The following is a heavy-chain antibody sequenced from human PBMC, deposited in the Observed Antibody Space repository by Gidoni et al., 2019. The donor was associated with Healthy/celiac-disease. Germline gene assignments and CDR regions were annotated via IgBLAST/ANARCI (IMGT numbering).Heavy chain of an antibody. Sequence: QVQLVQSGAEVKKPGSSVKVSCKASVGTFTSYAISWVRQAPGQGLEWMGGIIPIFGTANDAQKFQGRVTITADESTSTAYMELSSLRSEDTAVYYCARGSCSSTSCRRHYYYGMDVWGQGTTVTVSS. CDR3: ARGSCSSTSCRRHYYYGMDV. D-gene: IGHD2-2*01. J-gene: IGHJ6*02. V-gene: IGHV1-69*01. CDR1: VGTFTSYA. CDR2: IIPIFGTA.